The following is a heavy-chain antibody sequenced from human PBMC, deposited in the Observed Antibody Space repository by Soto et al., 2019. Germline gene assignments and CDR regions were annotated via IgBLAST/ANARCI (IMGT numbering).Heavy chain of an antibody. J-gene: IGHJ6*03. Sequence: QVPLVQSGAEVKKPGASVKVSCKASGYTFTGYYMHWVRQAPGQGLEWMGWINPNSGGTNYAQKFQGWVTMTRDTSISTAYMELSRLRSDDTAVYYCARAGKGAAAGTYSYYYYYYMDVWGKGTTVTVSS. V-gene: IGHV1-2*04. CDR1: GYTFTGYY. CDR3: ARAGKGAAAGTYSYYYYYYMDV. D-gene: IGHD6-13*01. CDR2: INPNSGGT.